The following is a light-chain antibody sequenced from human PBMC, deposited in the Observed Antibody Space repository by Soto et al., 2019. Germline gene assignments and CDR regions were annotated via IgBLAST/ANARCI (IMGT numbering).Light chain of an antibody. CDR1: QSISTY. V-gene: IGKV1-39*01. CDR2: GAS. Sequence: DIQMTQSPSSLSASIGDRITITCRASQSISTYLNWDQQKPGKAPSLLIYGASTLQSGVPSRFSGSGSATDFTLTMSSLQPEDFATSFCQQTFITPPLTFGGATKVEIK. J-gene: IGKJ4*01. CDR3: QQTFITPPLT.